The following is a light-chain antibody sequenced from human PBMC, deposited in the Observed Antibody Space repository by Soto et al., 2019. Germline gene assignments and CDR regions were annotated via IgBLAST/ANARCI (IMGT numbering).Light chain of an antibody. J-gene: IGKJ4*01. CDR3: QQYSGTLLT. Sequence: IQMIQSPSSLSASVGDTVTITCRASQDVSVYVAWYQHKAGQGPRLLIHRTSTLQFGVPSRFSGSGSGIEFTLTISDLEPDDSVTYYCQQYSGTLLTFGGGTKV. CDR1: QDVSVY. CDR2: RTS. V-gene: IGKV1-5*03.